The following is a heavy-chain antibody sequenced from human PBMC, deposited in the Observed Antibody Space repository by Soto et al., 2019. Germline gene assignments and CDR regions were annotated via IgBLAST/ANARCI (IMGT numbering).Heavy chain of an antibody. D-gene: IGHD6-6*01. CDR3: ARDSIAARPSPYYYYYGTDV. V-gene: IGHV4-31*03. J-gene: IGHJ6*02. CDR1: GGSISSGGYY. CDR2: IHYSGST. Sequence: SETLSLTCTVSGGSISSGGYYWSWIRQHPGKGLEWIGYIHYSGSTYYNPSLKSRVTISVDTSKNQFSLKLSSVTAADTAVYYCARDSIAARPSPYYYYYGTDVWGQGTTVTVSS.